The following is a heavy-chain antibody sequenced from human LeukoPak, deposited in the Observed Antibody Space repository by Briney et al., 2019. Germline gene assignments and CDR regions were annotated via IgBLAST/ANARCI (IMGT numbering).Heavy chain of an antibody. J-gene: IGHJ4*02. CDR3: ATSVYSSGWHPFFDY. CDR2: IHYIGST. D-gene: IGHD6-19*01. V-gene: IGHV4-39*02. Sequence: SETLSLTCTVSGDSISNHNYFWGWIRQPPGKGLEWIGSIHYIGSTYFNLSLKSRVTVSADTSTNHFSLKLTSVTAADTGVYYCATSVYSSGWHPFFDYWGQGAPVIVSS. CDR1: GDSISNHNYF.